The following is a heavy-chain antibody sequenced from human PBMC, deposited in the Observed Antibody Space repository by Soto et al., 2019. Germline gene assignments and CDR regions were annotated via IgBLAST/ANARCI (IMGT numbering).Heavy chain of an antibody. D-gene: IGHD2-2*01. Sequence: AAVKVSCKASGYTFTSYGISWVRQAPGQGLEWMGWISAYNGNTNYAQKLQGRVTMTTDTSTSTAYMELRSLRSDDTAVYYCARSCSSASCYHDGFDPWGQGTLVTVSS. CDR3: ARSCSSASCYHDGFDP. J-gene: IGHJ5*02. CDR1: GYTFTSYG. V-gene: IGHV1-18*04. CDR2: ISAYNGNT.